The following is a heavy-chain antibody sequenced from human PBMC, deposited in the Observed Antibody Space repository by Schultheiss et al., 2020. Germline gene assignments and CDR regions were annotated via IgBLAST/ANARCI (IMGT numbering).Heavy chain of an antibody. V-gene: IGHV3-33*08. CDR1: GFTFSSYA. CDR2: IWYDGSNK. D-gene: IGHD5-18*01. J-gene: IGHJ4*02. CDR3: ARDGTAMDSYFDY. Sequence: GGSLRLSCAASGFTFSSYAMSWVRQAPGKGLEWVAVIWYDGSNKYYADSVKGRFTISRDNSKNTLYLQMNSLRAEDTAVYFCARDGTAMDSYFDYWGQGTLVTVSS.